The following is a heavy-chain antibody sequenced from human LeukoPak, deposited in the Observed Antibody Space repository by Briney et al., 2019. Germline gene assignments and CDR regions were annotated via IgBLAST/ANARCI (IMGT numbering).Heavy chain of an antibody. CDR2: INPSGGST. J-gene: IGHJ3*02. D-gene: IGHD1-26*01. Sequence: ASVKVSCKASGYTLTSYYMHWVRQAPGQGLEWMGIINPSGGSTSYAQKFQGRVTMTRDTSTSTVYMELSSLRSEDTAVYYCARDHGSGSYWDAFDIWGQGTMVTVSS. CDR3: ARDHGSGSYWDAFDI. V-gene: IGHV1-46*01. CDR1: GYTLTSYY.